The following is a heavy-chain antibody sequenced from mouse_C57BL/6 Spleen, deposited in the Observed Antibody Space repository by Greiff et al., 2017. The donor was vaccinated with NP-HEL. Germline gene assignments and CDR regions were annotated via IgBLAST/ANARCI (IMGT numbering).Heavy chain of an antibody. V-gene: IGHV1-69*01. CDR2: IDPSDSYT. CDR1: GYTFTSYW. D-gene: IGHD3-3*01. J-gene: IGHJ2*01. Sequence: VQRVESGAELVMPGASVKLSCKASGYTFTSYWMHWVKQRPGQGLEWIGEIDPSDSYTNYNQKFKGKSTLTVDKSSSTAYMQLSSLTSEDSAVYYCARRGRNFDYWGQGTTLTVSS. CDR3: ARRGRNFDY.